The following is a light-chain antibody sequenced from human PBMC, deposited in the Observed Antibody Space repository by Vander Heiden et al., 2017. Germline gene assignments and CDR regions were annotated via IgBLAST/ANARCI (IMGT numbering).Light chain of an antibody. J-gene: IGLJ2*01. V-gene: IGLV2-8*01. CDR1: SSHVGGYNY. Sequence: QSALTQPPSASGSPGQAGTISCPGTSSHVGGYNYVSWYQQHPAKAPTVLIDEVSKRPSGVPDRFSGSKSGNTASLTVSGLQAEDEADYYCSSYAGSNNLVVFGGGTKLTVL. CDR2: EVS. CDR3: SSYAGSNNLVV.